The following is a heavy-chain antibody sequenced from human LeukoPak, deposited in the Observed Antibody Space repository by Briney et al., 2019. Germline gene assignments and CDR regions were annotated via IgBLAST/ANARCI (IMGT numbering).Heavy chain of an antibody. CDR3: ARDRVVRGVIDHYYGMDV. J-gene: IGHJ6*02. V-gene: IGHV3-30-3*01. D-gene: IGHD3-10*01. Sequence: PGGSLRLSCAASGFTFSNCAMHWVRQAPGKGLEWVAVISYDASNKYYADSVKGRFTISRDNSKNTLYLQMNSLRPEDTAVCYCARDRVVRGVIDHYYGMDVWGQGTTVTVSS. CDR2: ISYDASNK. CDR1: GFTFSNCA.